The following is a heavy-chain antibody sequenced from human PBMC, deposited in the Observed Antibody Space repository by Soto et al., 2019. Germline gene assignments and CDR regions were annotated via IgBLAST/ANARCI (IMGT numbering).Heavy chain of an antibody. V-gene: IGHV1-69*13. D-gene: IGHD3-9*01. J-gene: IGHJ4*02. CDR1: GGTFSSYA. Sequence: ASVKVSCKASGGTFSSYAISWVRQAPGQGLEWMGGIIPIFGTANYAQKFQGRVTITADESTSTAYMELSSLRSEDTAVYYCANLPDILTGYYNFDYWGQGTLVTVSS. CDR3: ANLPDILTGYYNFDY. CDR2: IIPIFGTA.